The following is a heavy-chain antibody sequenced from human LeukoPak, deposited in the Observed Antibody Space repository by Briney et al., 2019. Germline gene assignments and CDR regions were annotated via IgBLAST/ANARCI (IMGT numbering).Heavy chain of an antibody. CDR3: ARNIEYSSSSAWFDP. D-gene: IGHD6-6*01. CDR2: IYTSGST. CDR1: GGSISSYY. Sequence: SETLSLTCTVSGGSISSYYWSWIRQPAGKGLEWIGRIYTSGSTNYNPSLKSRVTMSVDTSKNQFSLKLSSVTAADTAVYYCARNIEYSSSSAWFDPWGQGTLVTVSS. J-gene: IGHJ5*02. V-gene: IGHV4-4*07.